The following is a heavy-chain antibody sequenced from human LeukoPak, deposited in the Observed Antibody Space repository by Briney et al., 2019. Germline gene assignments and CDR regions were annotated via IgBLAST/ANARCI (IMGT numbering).Heavy chain of an antibody. CDR1: GGSISSGSYY. J-gene: IGHJ4*02. CDR2: IYTSGST. CDR3: ARASLQLPEGFHQFDY. D-gene: IGHD5-24*01. V-gene: IGHV4-61*02. Sequence: PSETLSLTCTVSGGSISSGSYYWSWIRQPAGKGLEWIGRIYTSGSTNYNPSLKSRVTISVDTSKNQFSLKLSSVTAADTAVYYCARASLQLPEGFHQFDYWGQGTLVTVSS.